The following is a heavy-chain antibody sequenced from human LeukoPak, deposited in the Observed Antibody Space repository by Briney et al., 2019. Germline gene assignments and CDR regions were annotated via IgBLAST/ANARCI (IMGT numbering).Heavy chain of an antibody. Sequence: GGSLGLSCAASGFTFSSYGMNWVRQAPGKGLEWVAFIRYDGRNKYYADSVKGRFTISRDNSKNTLYLQMNSLRAEDTAVYYCAKDRYSSSWSWGQGTLVTVSS. CDR3: AKDRYSSSWS. D-gene: IGHD6-13*01. V-gene: IGHV3-30*02. CDR2: IRYDGRNK. CDR1: GFTFSSYG. J-gene: IGHJ5*02.